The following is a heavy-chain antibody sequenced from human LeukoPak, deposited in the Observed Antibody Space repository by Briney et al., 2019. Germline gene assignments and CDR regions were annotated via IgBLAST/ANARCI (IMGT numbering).Heavy chain of an antibody. CDR3: ARVHWYFDF. V-gene: IGHV3-7*04. Sequence: PGGSLRLSCAASGFTFSSYWTSWVRQAPGKGLEWVGHIKEDGSQIDYVDSVKGRFTISRDNARNSLYLQLNSLRAEDTAVYYCARVHWYFDFWGRGTLVIVSS. CDR1: GFTFSSYW. CDR2: IKEDGSQI. J-gene: IGHJ2*01.